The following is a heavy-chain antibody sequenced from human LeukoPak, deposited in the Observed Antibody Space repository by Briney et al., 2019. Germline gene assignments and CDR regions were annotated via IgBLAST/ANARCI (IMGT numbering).Heavy chain of an antibody. Sequence: PSETLSLTCAVYGGSFSGYYWSWIRQPPGKGLEWIGEINHSGSTNYNLSLKSRVTISVDTSKNQFSLKLSSVTAADTAVYYCARVLYYFDYWGQGTLVTVSS. CDR2: INHSGST. J-gene: IGHJ4*02. V-gene: IGHV4-34*01. CDR3: ARVLYYFDY. CDR1: GGSFSGYY.